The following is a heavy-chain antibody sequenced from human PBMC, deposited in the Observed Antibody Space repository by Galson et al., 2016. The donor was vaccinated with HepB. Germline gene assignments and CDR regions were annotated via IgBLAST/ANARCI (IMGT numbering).Heavy chain of an antibody. V-gene: IGHV1-18*01. D-gene: IGHD2-2*01. Sequence: SCKASGYIFTSYGISWVRQAPGQGLEWMGFISAYDRNTKYAQRFQGRVTMTTDTSTSTAYLELRSLRSDDTAVYYCSRDEDDIVVVPAPGGYWGQGTLVTGSS. CDR3: SRDEDDIVVVPAPGGY. CDR2: ISAYDRNT. CDR1: GYIFTSYG. J-gene: IGHJ4*02.